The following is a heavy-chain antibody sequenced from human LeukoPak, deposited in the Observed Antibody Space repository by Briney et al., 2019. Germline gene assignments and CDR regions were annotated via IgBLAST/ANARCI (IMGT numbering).Heavy chain of an antibody. V-gene: IGHV1-18*01. CDR2: ISAYNGNT. CDR3: ARRKRGVMAYYYYMDV. Sequence: VASVTVSFKASGYTFTSYGISWVRQAPGQGLEWMGWISAYNGNTNYAQKLQGRVTMTTDTSTSTAYMELRSLRSDDTAVYYCARRKRGVMAYYYYMDVWGKGTTVTVSS. J-gene: IGHJ6*03. D-gene: IGHD3-10*01. CDR1: GYTFTSYG.